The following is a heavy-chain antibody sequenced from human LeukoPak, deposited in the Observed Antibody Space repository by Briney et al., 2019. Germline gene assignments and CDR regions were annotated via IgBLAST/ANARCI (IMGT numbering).Heavy chain of an antibody. CDR2: ISHSGST. V-gene: IGHV4-34*01. J-gene: IGHJ4*02. Sequence: SETLSLTCAVYGGSFSGYYWSWIRQPPGKGLEWIGEISHSGSTNYNPSLKSRVTISVDTSKNQFSLKLSSVTAADTAVYYCASRPTIVVVPAAYDYWGQGTLVTVSS. D-gene: IGHD2-2*01. CDR1: GGSFSGYY. CDR3: ASRPTIVVVPAAYDY.